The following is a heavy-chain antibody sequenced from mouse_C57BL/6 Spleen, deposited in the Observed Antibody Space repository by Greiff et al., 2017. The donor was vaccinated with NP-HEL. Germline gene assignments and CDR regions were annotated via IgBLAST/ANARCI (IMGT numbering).Heavy chain of an antibody. Sequence: EVKLQESGPGLVKPSQSLSLTCSVTGYSITSGYYWNWIRQFPGNKLEWMGYISYDGSNNYNPSLKNRISITRDTSKNQFFLKLNSVTTEDTATYYCARGERYWGQGTLVTVSA. J-gene: IGHJ3*01. CDR1: GYSITSGYY. CDR3: ARGERY. CDR2: ISYDGSN. V-gene: IGHV3-6*01.